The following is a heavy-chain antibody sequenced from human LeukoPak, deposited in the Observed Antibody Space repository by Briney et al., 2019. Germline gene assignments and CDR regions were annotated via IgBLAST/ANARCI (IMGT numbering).Heavy chain of an antibody. CDR2: IYYSGST. Sequence: SETLSLTCTVSGGSISSSSYYWGWIRQPPGKGLEWIGSIYYSGSTYYNPSLKSRVTISVDTSKNQFSLKLSSVPAADTAVYYCARRRYYYDSSGTIPFDYWGQGTLVTVSS. CDR3: ARRRYYYDSSGTIPFDY. CDR1: GGSISSSSYY. V-gene: IGHV4-39*01. J-gene: IGHJ4*02. D-gene: IGHD3-22*01.